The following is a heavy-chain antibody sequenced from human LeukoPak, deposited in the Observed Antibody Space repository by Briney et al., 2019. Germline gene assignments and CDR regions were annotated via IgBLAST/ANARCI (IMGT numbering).Heavy chain of an antibody. J-gene: IGHJ6*03. D-gene: IGHD6-19*01. CDR3: ARSDSSGRYGGYYYYYMDV. Sequence: ASVKVSCKASGYTFTSYGFTWVRQAPGQGLEWMGWISTYNGNSNYAQKLQGRVTMTTDTSTSTAYMELRSLRSDDTAVYYCARSDSSGRYGGYYYYYMDVWGKGTTVTVSS. CDR1: GYTFTSYG. CDR2: ISTYNGNS. V-gene: IGHV1-18*01.